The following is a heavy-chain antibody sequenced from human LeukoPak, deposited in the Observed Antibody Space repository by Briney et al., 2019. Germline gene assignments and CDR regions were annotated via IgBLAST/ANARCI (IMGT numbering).Heavy chain of an antibody. Sequence: GGSLRLSCAASGFTFSSYWMHWVCQAPGKGLVWVSLINSDGSITSYADSVKGRFTISRDNAKNTLFLQMNSLRAEDTAVYYCVREFGKIDGGTWGQGTLVTVSS. CDR2: INSDGSIT. CDR3: VREFGKIDGGT. D-gene: IGHD3-16*01. V-gene: IGHV3-74*01. CDR1: GFTFSSYW. J-gene: IGHJ5*02.